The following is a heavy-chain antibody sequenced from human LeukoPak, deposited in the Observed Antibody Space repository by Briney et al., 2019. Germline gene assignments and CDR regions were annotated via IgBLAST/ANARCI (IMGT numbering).Heavy chain of an antibody. V-gene: IGHV1-24*01. CDR3: ATYSKLYESGRLVFGH. CDR2: FDPEDGET. J-gene: IGHJ4*02. Sequence: DSVKVSCKVSGYTLTELSMHWVRQAPGKGLEWMGGFDPEDGETIYAQKFQGRVTMTEDTSTDTAYMELSSLRSEDTAVYYCATYSKLYESGRLVFGHWGQGTLVTVSS. D-gene: IGHD3-9*01. CDR1: GYTLTELS.